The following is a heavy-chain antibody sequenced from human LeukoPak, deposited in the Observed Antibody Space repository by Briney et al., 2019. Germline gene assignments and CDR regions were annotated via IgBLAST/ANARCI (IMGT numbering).Heavy chain of an antibody. CDR1: GFTFSSYS. J-gene: IGHJ4*02. V-gene: IGHV3-21*01. CDR3: ARDLGGSSGWYGNFDY. D-gene: IGHD6-19*01. CDR2: ISSSSSYI. Sequence: PGGSLRLSCAASGFTFSSYSMNWVRQAPGKGLEWVSSISSSSSYIYYADSVKGRFTISRDNAKNSLYLQMNSLRAEDTAVYYCARDLGGSSGWYGNFDYWGQGTLVTVSS.